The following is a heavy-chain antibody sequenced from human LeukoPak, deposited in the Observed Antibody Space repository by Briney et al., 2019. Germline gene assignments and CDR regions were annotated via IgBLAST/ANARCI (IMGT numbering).Heavy chain of an antibody. CDR1: GGTFSSYA. CDR3: AGAHPDVTTYYYYYGMDV. V-gene: IGHV1-69*04. J-gene: IGHJ6*02. Sequence: GASVKVSCKASGGTFSSYAISWVRQAPGQGLEWMGRIIPILSIANYAQKFQGRVTITADKSTSTAYMELSSLRSEDTAVYYCAGAHPDVTTYYYYYGMDVWGQGTTVTVSS. CDR2: IIPILSIA. D-gene: IGHD4-11*01.